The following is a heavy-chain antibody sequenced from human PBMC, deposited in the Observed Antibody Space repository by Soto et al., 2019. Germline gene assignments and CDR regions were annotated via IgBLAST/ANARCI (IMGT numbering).Heavy chain of an antibody. J-gene: IGHJ4*02. Sequence: QVQLVQSGAEVKKPGSSVKVSCKASGGTLSSYTISWVRQAPGQGLEWMGRIIPILGIANYAQKFQGRVTITADKPTSTAYMELSSLRSEDTAVYYCAMEYCIITSCYRDYWCQGTLVTVSS. D-gene: IGHD2-2*02. CDR2: IIPILGIA. CDR1: GGTLSSYT. V-gene: IGHV1-69*02. CDR3: AMEYCIITSCYRDY.